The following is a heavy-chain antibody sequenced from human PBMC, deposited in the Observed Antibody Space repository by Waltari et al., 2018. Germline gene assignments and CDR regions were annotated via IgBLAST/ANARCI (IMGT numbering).Heavy chain of an antibody. V-gene: IGHV3-23*01. CDR3: AKDTYSSSWYIGY. J-gene: IGHJ4*02. CDR2: ISGSGGST. CDR1: GFTFSRYA. Sequence: EVQLLESGGGLVQPGGSLRLSCAASGFTFSRYAMSWVRQAPGKGLEWVSAISGSGGSTYYADSVKGRFTISRDNSKNTLYLQMNSLRAEDTAVYYCAKDTYSSSWYIGYWGQGTLVTVSS. D-gene: IGHD6-13*01.